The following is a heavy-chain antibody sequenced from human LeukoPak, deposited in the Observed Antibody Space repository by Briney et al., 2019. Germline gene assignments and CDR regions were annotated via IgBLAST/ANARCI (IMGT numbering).Heavy chain of an antibody. D-gene: IGHD3-10*01. V-gene: IGHV1-46*01. Sequence: ASVKVSCKASGYTXTSYYMHGVRQAPGQGLEWMGIINPSGGGTSYAQKFQGRVTMTRDTSTSTVYMELSSLRSEDTAVYYCARDKKLMYYYGPTIIGAPGYWGQGTLVTVSS. CDR2: INPSGGGT. CDR3: ARDKKLMYYYGPTIIGAPGY. J-gene: IGHJ4*02. CDR1: GYTXTSYY.